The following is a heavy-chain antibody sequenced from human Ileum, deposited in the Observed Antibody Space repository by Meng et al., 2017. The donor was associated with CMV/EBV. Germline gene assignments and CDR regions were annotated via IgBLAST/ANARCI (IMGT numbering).Heavy chain of an antibody. Sequence: ESLRLSCTVPGGSISSSSYYWGWIRQPPGKGLEWIGSIYYSGSTYYNPSLKSRVTISVDTSKNQFSLKLSSVTAADTAVYYCARQPQSKTFYYYYYYGMDVWGQGTTVTVSS. CDR3: ARQPQSKTFYYYYYYGMDV. J-gene: IGHJ6*02. CDR1: GGSISSSSYY. V-gene: IGHV4-39*01. CDR2: IYYSGST.